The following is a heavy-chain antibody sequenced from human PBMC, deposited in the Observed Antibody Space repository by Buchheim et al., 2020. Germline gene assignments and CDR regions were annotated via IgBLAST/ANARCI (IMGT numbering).Heavy chain of an antibody. D-gene: IGHD2-15*01. CDR2: IIPILGIA. Sequence: QVQLVQSGAEVKKTGSSVKVSCKASGGTFSNYSISWVRQAPGQGLEWMGRIIPILGIANYAQKFQGRVTITADKSTSTAYMELNSLRSEDTAVYYCARGGGSEYFDSWGQGTL. J-gene: IGHJ4*02. CDR3: ARGGGSEYFDS. CDR1: GGTFSNYS. V-gene: IGHV1-69*02.